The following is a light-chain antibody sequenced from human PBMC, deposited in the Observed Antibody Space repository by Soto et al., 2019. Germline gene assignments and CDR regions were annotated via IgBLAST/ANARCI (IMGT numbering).Light chain of an antibody. CDR2: AAS. CDR3: QQSYSTMLT. CDR1: QDIRND. V-gene: IGKV1-39*01. J-gene: IGKJ4*01. Sequence: PSSLSASVGDRATITCRTSQDIRNDLGWYQQKPGKAPKLLIYAASSLQSGVPSRFSGSGSGTDFTLTISSLKTEDGSTYYCQQSYSTMLTFGGGTKVDIK.